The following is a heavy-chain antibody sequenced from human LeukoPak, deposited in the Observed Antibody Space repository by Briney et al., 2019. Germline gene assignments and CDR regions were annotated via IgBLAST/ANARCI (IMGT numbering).Heavy chain of an antibody. CDR1: GYTFTGYY. CDR3: ARVSLDYSNDY. D-gene: IGHD4-11*01. Sequence: SVKVSCKASGYTFTGYYMHWVRQAPGQGLEWMGGIIPIFGTANYAQKFQGRVTITTDESTSTAYMELSSLRSEDTAVYYCARVSLDYSNDYWGQGTLVTVSS. V-gene: IGHV1-69*05. J-gene: IGHJ4*02. CDR2: IIPIFGTA.